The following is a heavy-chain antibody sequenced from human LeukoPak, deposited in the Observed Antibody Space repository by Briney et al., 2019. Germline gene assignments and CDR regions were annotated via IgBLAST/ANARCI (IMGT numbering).Heavy chain of an antibody. J-gene: IGHJ3*02. CDR1: GYTLTELS. CDR3: ATDSSGYYYDALDI. V-gene: IGHV1-24*01. D-gene: IGHD3-22*01. Sequence: ASVKVSCKVSGYTLTELSMHWVRQAPGKGLEWMGGFDPEDGETIYAQKFQGRVTMTEDTSTDTAYMELSSLRSEDTAVYYCATDSSGYYYDALDIWGQGTMVTVSS. CDR2: FDPEDGET.